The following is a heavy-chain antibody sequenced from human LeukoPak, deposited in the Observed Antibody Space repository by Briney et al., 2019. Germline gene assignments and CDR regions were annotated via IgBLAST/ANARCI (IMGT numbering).Heavy chain of an antibody. CDR3: ARADYSNYFGAFDI. D-gene: IGHD4-11*01. J-gene: IGHJ3*02. CDR1: GGSISSSSYY. V-gene: IGHV4-39*07. CDR2: INHSGST. Sequence: SETLSLTCTVSGGSISSSSYYWGWIRQPPGKGLEWIGEINHSGSTNYNPSLKSRVTISVDTSKNQFSLKLSSVTAADTAVYYCARADYSNYFGAFDIWGQGTMVTVSS.